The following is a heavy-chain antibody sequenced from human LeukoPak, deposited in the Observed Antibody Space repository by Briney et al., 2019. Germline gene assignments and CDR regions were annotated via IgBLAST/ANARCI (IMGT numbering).Heavy chain of an antibody. Sequence: PGGYLRLSCAASGFTFSSYAMSWVRLAPGKGLEWVSAISGSDGSTYYADSVKGRLTISRDNSKNTLYLQMNSLRAEDTAVYYCAKGYSGYEVDAFDIWGQGTMVTVSS. D-gene: IGHD5-12*01. CDR3: AKGYSGYEVDAFDI. CDR1: GFTFSSYA. V-gene: IGHV3-23*01. J-gene: IGHJ3*02. CDR2: ISGSDGST.